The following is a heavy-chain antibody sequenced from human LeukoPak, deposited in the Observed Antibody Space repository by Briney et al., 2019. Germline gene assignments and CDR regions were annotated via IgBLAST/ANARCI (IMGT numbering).Heavy chain of an antibody. CDR1: GGSISSYY. D-gene: IGHD1-20*01. CDR2: IYYSGST. J-gene: IGHJ4*02. V-gene: IGHV4-59*01. CDR3: ARSTNWKFDY. Sequence: SQTLSLTCTVSGGSISSYYWSWIRQPPGKGLEWIGYIYYSGSTNYNPSLKSRVTISVDTSKNQFSPKLSSVTAADTAFYYCARSTNWKFDYWGQGTLVTVSS.